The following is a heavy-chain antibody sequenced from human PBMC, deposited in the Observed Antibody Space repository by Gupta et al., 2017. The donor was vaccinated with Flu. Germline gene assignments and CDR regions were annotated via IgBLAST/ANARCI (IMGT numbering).Heavy chain of an antibody. CDR1: GITFDDYA. CDR3: VKDRGYTWDAIDF. V-gene: IGHV3-9*01. CDR2: ISWNSDTI. J-gene: IGHJ3*01. Sequence: EVQLVAYGGGLVQPGRSLRLSCAASGITFDDYAMHWVRQAPGKGLEWVSGISWNSDTIGYADSVKGRFTLSRDTAKNSLYLQMNSLRPEDTALYYCVKDRGYTWDAIDFWGQGTMVTVSS. D-gene: IGHD6-13*01.